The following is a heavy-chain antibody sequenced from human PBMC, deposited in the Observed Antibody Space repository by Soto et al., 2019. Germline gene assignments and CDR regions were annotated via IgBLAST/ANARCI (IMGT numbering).Heavy chain of an antibody. Sequence: GGSLRLSCAVSGFTFNSHAMGWVRQAPGKGLEWVSDIIDSGGSTYYADSVKGRFTISRDNSKSTLYLQMNSLRAEDTALYYCAKGRSYYYYGVDVWGQGTTVTVSS. CDR3: AKGRSYYYYGVDV. CDR1: GFTFNSHA. V-gene: IGHV3-23*01. J-gene: IGHJ6*02. CDR2: IIDSGGST.